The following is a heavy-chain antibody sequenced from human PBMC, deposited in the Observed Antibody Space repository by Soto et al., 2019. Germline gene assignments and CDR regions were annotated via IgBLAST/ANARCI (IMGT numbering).Heavy chain of an antibody. J-gene: IGHJ4*02. CDR3: VKDVGSRHYDFTNFDS. CDR1: GFIFDDYA. CDR2: IDWNRATT. Sequence: EVQLLESGGGVVQPGGSLRLSCIASGFIFDDYAIHWVRQVPGKGLEWVSGIDWNRATTGYADSVKGRFTLSRDNARNYVLLQMNSLRPEDTARYYCVKDVGSRHYDFTNFDSWGQGTLVTVSS. D-gene: IGHD3-3*01. V-gene: IGHV3-9*01.